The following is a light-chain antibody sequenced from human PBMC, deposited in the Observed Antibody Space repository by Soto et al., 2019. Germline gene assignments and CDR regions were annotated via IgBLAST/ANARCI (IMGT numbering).Light chain of an antibody. CDR1: QSLVDRDGNTF. V-gene: IGKV2-30*01. CDR2: KVS. J-gene: IGKJ2*01. Sequence: DIVVTQSPLSLPVILGQPASISCRSSQSLVDRDGNTFLSWYHQRPGQSPRRLIRKVSNRVSGVPDRFSGSGSGTDFKLKISRVEAEDVGVYYCMQGRQWPYTFGQGTKLEI. CDR3: MQGRQWPYT.